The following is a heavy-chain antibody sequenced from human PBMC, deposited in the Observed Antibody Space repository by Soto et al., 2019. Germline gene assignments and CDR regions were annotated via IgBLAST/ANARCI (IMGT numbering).Heavy chain of an antibody. Sequence: QVQLVQSGAEVKKPGSSVKVSCKASGGTFSSYTISWVRQAPGQGLEWMGRIIPIIGIANYAQKFQGRVTITAHKSTSTDYMELSSLRSEDTAVYYCARGTGYCTNGVCYSWYFDLWGRGTLVTVSS. CDR1: GGTFSSYT. CDR3: ARGTGYCTNGVCYSWYFDL. J-gene: IGHJ2*01. D-gene: IGHD2-8*01. CDR2: IIPIIGIA. V-gene: IGHV1-69*02.